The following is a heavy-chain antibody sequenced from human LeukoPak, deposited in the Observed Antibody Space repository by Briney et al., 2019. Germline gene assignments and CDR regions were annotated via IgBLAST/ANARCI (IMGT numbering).Heavy chain of an antibody. V-gene: IGHV5-51*01. CDR1: AVTFNNYW. J-gene: IGHJ4*02. CDR2: IYPGDSET. CDR3: TSTMYSSGSFLEY. Sequence: GESLKISCKGSAVTFNNYWIGWVRQLPGKGLDWMGIIYPGDSETRYSPSFQGQLTISADKSISTAYLQWSSLKASDSAMYYCTSTMYSSGSFLEYWGQGTLVTVSS. D-gene: IGHD3-10*01.